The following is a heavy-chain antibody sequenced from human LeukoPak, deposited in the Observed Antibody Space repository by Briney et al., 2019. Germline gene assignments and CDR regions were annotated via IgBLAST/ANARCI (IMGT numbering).Heavy chain of an antibody. J-gene: IGHJ4*02. CDR1: GGSISSYY. V-gene: IGHV4-59*01. CDR3: ARDSFGGFFDY. Sequence: SVTLSLTCTVSGGSISSYYWSWIRQPPGKGLEWIGYIYYSGSTNYNPSLKSRVTISVDTSKNQFSLKLSSVTAADTAVYYCARDSFGGFFDYWGQGTLVTVSS. D-gene: IGHD4-23*01. CDR2: IYYSGST.